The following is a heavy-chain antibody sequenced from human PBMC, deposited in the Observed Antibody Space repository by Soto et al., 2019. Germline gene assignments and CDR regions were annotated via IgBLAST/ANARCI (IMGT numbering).Heavy chain of an antibody. CDR2: IIPIFATA. V-gene: IGHV1-69*12. D-gene: IGHD4-17*01. CDR3: AKSPPRTTATAYYFDF. CDR1: GDTFSSSYA. Sequence: QVQLVQSGAEVKKPGSSVKVSCKASGDTFSSSYAISWVRQAPGQGLEWMGGIIPIFATANYAQKFQGRVTITADESTNTAYMELSSLRSEDTAVDYCAKSPPRTTATAYYFDFWGQGTLVTVSS. J-gene: IGHJ4*02.